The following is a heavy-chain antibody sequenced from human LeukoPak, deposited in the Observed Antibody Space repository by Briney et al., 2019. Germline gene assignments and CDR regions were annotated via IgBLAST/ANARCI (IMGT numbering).Heavy chain of an antibody. CDR1: GYTFTNYY. CDR3: ARYLEGAGYFDY. CDR2: INPSGGST. V-gene: IGHV1-46*01. Sequence: ASVQVSCKASGYTFTNYYMHWVRQAPGQGLEWMGRINPSGGSTSYAQKFQDRVTTTTDIYTNNVYMQLRSMRSEDTAVYYCARYLEGAGYFDYWGQGTLVTVSS. D-gene: IGHD6-13*01. J-gene: IGHJ4*02.